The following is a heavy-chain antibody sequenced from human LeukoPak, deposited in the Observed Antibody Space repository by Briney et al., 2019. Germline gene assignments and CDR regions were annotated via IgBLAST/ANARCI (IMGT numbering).Heavy chain of an antibody. D-gene: IGHD6-6*01. V-gene: IGHV3-21*01. J-gene: IGHJ4*02. Sequence: GGSLRLSCAASGFTFSSYSMNWVRQAPGKGLEWVSSISSSSSYIYYADSVKGRFTISRDNAKNSLYLQMNSLRAEDTAVYYCARLSKDYSSSIPWGQGTLVTVPS. CDR2: ISSSSSYI. CDR1: GFTFSSYS. CDR3: ARLSKDYSSSIP.